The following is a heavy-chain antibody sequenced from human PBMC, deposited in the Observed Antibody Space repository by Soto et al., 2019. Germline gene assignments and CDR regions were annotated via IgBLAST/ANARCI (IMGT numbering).Heavy chain of an antibody. CDR2: IGTAGDT. Sequence: GGSLRLSCAASGFTFSSYDMHWVRQATGKGLEWVSAIGTAGDTYYPGSVKGRFTISRENAKSSLYLQMNSLRAGDTAVYYCGRARAYCGGDCSYFDYWGQGTLVTVSS. D-gene: IGHD2-21*01. V-gene: IGHV3-13*01. CDR1: GFTFSSYD. J-gene: IGHJ4*02. CDR3: GRARAYCGGDCSYFDY.